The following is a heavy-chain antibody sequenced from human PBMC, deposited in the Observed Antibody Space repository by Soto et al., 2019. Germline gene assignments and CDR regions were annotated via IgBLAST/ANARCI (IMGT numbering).Heavy chain of an antibody. CDR2: IYWNDDK. V-gene: IGHV2-5*01. Sequence: IPLQESGPTLVKPTQTLTLTCTFSGFSLSTSVLGVGCIRQPPGKARGWLALIYWNDDKRYSPSLKSRLTITKDTSKNQVVLTMSNMDPVDTATYYCAHRPPIHCYSSSSPWLDPWGQGTLVTVSS. J-gene: IGHJ5*02. D-gene: IGHD6-6*01. CDR3: AHRPPIHCYSSSSPWLDP. CDR1: GFSLSTSVLG.